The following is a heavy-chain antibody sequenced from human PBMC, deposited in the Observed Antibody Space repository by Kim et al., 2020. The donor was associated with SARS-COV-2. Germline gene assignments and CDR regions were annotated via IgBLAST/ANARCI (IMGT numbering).Heavy chain of an antibody. CDR1: GVSISSSSYY. CDR3: ARAPSRDPVMVDY. D-gene: IGHD2-21*01. V-gene: IGHV4-39*01. J-gene: IGHJ4*02. Sequence: SETLSLTCTVSGVSISSSSYYWGWIRQPPGKGLEWIGSIYYSGSTYYNPSLKSRVTISVDTSKNQFSLKLSSVTAADTAVYYCARAPSRDPVMVDYWGQGTLVTVSS. CDR2: IYYSGST.